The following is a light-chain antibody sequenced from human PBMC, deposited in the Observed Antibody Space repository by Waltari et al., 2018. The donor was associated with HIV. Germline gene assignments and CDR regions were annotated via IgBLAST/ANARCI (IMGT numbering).Light chain of an antibody. J-gene: IGLJ2*01. CDR3: QSTDSSGTVV. Sequence: SFQLPQSPSLSVSPGQTAPITCSGDALPNQYVSWYRLRPGQAPLNLKGKDKQRPAGIPERISAATSGTTVTLTISEAQAEDEADYFCQSTDSSGTVVFGGGTRLTVL. V-gene: IGLV3-25*03. CDR1: ALPNQY. CDR2: KDK.